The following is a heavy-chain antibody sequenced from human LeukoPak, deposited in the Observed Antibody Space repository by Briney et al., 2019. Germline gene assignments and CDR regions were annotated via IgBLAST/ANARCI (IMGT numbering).Heavy chain of an antibody. J-gene: IGHJ4*02. V-gene: IGHV3-21*01. D-gene: IGHD3-9*01. CDR2: ISSSSSYI. CDR3: ARSHFFLTGYYASLYYFDY. CDR1: GFTFSSYS. Sequence: GGSLRLSCAASGFTFSSYSMNWVRQAPGKGLEWVSSISSSSSYIYYADSAKGRFTISRDNAKNSLYLQMNSLRAEDTAVYYCARSHFFLTGYYASLYYFDYWGQGTLVTVSS.